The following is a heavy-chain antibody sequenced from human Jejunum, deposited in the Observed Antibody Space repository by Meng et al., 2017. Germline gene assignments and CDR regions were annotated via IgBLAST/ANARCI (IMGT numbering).Heavy chain of an antibody. Sequence: DPCPGLVKPSGTLSLKCAVSVGSIRKNNWWSWVRQPPGKGLEWIGEISQTVRINYNPSLKSRVTMSLDKSKNQFSLDLTSVTGADTAVYYCARDLLDPNIAATGWFDPWGQGTLVTVSS. CDR1: VGSIRKNNW. J-gene: IGHJ5*02. V-gene: IGHV4-4*02. D-gene: IGHD2/OR15-2a*01. CDR2: ISQTVRI. CDR3: ARDLLDPNIAATGWFDP.